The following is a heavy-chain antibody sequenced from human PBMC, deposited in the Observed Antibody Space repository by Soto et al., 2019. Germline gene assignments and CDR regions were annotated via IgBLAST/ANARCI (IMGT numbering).Heavy chain of an antibody. J-gene: IGHJ3*02. Sequence: GASVKVSCKASGYTFTTYDINWVRQATGQGLEWLGWMSPNSGATGYAQKFQGRVTITRDTSMTTAYMELSNLRSEDTAVYYCASSRGIWGQGTMVTVSS. CDR1: GYTFTTYD. V-gene: IGHV1-8*01. D-gene: IGHD5-12*01. CDR3: ASSRGI. CDR2: MSPNSGAT.